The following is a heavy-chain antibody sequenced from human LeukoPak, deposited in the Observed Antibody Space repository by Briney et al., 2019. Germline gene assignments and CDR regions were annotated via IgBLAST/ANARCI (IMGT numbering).Heavy chain of an antibody. CDR1: GGTFSSYA. CDR3: ARTTYYYDSSYWFDP. V-gene: IGHV1-69*13. D-gene: IGHD3-22*01. CDR2: IIPIFGTA. J-gene: IGHJ5*02. Sequence: APVKVSCKASGGTFSSYAISWVRQAPGQGLEWMGGIIPIFGTANYAQKFQGRVTITADESTSTAYMELSSLRSEDTAVYYCARTTYYYDSSYWFDPWGQGTLVTVSS.